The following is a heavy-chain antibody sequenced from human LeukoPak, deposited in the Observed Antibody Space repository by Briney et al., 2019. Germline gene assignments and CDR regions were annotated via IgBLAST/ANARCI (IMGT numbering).Heavy chain of an antibody. V-gene: IGHV3-23*01. J-gene: IGHJ4*02. CDR1: GFTFSSYA. CDR3: AKDRGYSGYDPLDF. Sequence: GGSLRLSCAASGFTFSSYAMSWVRQAPGKGLEWVSAISGGGGSTYSADSVKGRFTVSRDNSKNTLYWQMNSLRAEDTAVYYCAKDRGYSGYDPLDFWGQGALVTVSS. CDR2: ISGGGGST. D-gene: IGHD5-12*01.